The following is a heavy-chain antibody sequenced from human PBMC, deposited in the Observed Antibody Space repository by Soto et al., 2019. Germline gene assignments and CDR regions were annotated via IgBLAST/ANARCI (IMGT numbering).Heavy chain of an antibody. CDR3: ARDTGRGYYGMDV. J-gene: IGHJ6*02. D-gene: IGHD2-15*01. CDR1: GGSISSYY. Sequence: SETLSLTCTVSGGSISSYYWSWIRQPPGKVLEWIGYIYYSGSTNYNPSLKSRVTISVDTSKNQFSLKLSSVTAADTAVYYCARDTGRGYYGMDVWGQGTTVTVSS. V-gene: IGHV4-59*01. CDR2: IYYSGST.